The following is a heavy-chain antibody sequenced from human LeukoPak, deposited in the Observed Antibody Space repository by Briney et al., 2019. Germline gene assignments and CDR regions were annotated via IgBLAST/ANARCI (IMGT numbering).Heavy chain of an antibody. CDR3: ATTPTNSRGWFDP. J-gene: IGHJ5*02. Sequence: GASVNVSCKSSVYTLFSYDINWVRQATGQGLEGMGWMNVKSGNTGYAQKFQGRVTMTRSTSISTAYIELTSLRSEDTAVYYCATTPTNSRGWFDPWGQGTLVTVSS. CDR1: VYTLFSYD. D-gene: IGHD2-8*01. V-gene: IGHV1-8*01. CDR2: MNVKSGNT.